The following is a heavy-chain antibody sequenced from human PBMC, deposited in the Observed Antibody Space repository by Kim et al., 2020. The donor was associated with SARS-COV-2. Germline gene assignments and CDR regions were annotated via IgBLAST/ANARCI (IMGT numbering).Heavy chain of an antibody. D-gene: IGHD3-16*02. CDR3: AIHGVIYAFDI. CDR1: GGSISSYY. CDR2: IYYSGST. V-gene: IGHV4-59*01. Sequence: SETLSLTCTVSGGSISSYYWSWIRQPPGKGLEWIGYIYYSGSTNYNPSLKSRVTISVDTSKNQFSLKLSSVTAADTAVYYCAIHGVIYAFDIWGQGTMVTVSS. J-gene: IGHJ3*02.